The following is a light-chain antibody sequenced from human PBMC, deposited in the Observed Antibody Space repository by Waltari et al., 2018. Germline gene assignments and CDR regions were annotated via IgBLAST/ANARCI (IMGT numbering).Light chain of an antibody. V-gene: IGLV2-14*01. J-gene: IGLJ2*01. Sequence: QSALTQPASVSGSPGQSITISCTGTSSDVGGYNYVSWYQQHPDKAPKLMIYGVSRRPSGVSNRFSGSKSGNTASLTISGLQAEDEADYYCNSYTSSSTSYVVFGGGTKLTVL. CDR3: NSYTSSSTSYVV. CDR1: SSDVGGYNY. CDR2: GVS.